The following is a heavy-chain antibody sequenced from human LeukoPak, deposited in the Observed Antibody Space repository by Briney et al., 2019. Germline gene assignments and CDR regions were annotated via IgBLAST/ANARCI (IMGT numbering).Heavy chain of an antibody. CDR3: ARDQGSSEQWLVRTPDY. V-gene: IGHV1-46*01. D-gene: IGHD6-19*01. J-gene: IGHJ4*02. CDR2: INPSGGST. CDR1: GYTFTSYY. Sequence: GASVKVSCKASGYTFTSYYMHWVRQAPGQGLEWMGIINPSGGSTSYAQKFQGRVTMTRDTSTSTVYMELSSLRSEDTAVYYCARDQGSSEQWLVRTPDYWGQRTLVTVSS.